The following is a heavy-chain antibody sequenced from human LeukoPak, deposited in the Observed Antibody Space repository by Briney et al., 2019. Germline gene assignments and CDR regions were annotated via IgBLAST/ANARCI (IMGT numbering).Heavy chain of an antibody. CDR1: GASISSTNYY. D-gene: IGHD2-15*01. Sequence: PSETLSLTCTVSGASISSTNYYWGWIRQTPGKGLEWIGTIYYSVSTYYNPSLKSRLSISVDTSKNQFSLKLSSVTAADTAVYYCASDRIEVDAFDIWGQGTMATVSS. V-gene: IGHV4-39*07. CDR3: ASDRIEVDAFDI. J-gene: IGHJ3*02. CDR2: IYYSVST.